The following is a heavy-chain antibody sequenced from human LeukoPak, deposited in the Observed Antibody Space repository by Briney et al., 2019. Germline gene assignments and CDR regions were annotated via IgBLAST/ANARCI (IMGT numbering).Heavy chain of an antibody. V-gene: IGHV3-30*18. J-gene: IGHJ4*02. CDR3: AKDQHYCSSTSCFYALTDY. D-gene: IGHD2-2*01. Sequence: GGSLRLSCAASGFTFSSYGMHWVRQAPGKGLEWVAVIPYDGSNKYYADSVKGRFTISRDNSKNTLYLQMNSLRAEDTAVYYCAKDQHYCSSTSCFYALTDYWGQGTLVTVSS. CDR1: GFTFSSYG. CDR2: IPYDGSNK.